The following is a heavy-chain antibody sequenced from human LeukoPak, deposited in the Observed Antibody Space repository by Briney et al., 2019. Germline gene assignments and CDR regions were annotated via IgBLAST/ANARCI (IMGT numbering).Heavy chain of an antibody. CDR2: VNHSGTT. CDR1: GGSINSYY. Sequence: SETLSLTCTVSGGSINSYYWSWIRQPPGKGLEWIGEVNHSGTTNYNPSLKSRVTISLDTSKNQFSLKLTSVTAADTAVYYCASPWDFWGQGTLVTVSS. J-gene: IGHJ4*02. CDR3: ASPWDF. V-gene: IGHV4-34*01.